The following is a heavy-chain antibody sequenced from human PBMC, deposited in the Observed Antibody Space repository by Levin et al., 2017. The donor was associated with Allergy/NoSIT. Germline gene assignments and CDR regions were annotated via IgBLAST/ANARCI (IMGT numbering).Heavy chain of an antibody. D-gene: IGHD5-12*01. Sequence: PGGSLRLSCAASGFIFSSYGMHWVRQAPGKGLEWVAVIWYDGSNKYYADSVKGRFTISRDNSKNTLYLQMNSLRAEDTAVYSCARPSLPFEGYYYGMDVWGQGTTVTVSS. CDR2: IWYDGSNK. V-gene: IGHV3-33*01. J-gene: IGHJ6*02. CDR1: GFIFSSYG. CDR3: ARPSLPFEGYYYGMDV.